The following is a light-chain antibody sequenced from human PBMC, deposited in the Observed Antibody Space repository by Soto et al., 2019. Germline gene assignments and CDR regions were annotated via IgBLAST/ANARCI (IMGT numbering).Light chain of an antibody. J-gene: IGLJ2*01. CDR3: SLYVASDNWL. CDR2: EVT. V-gene: IGLV2-8*01. CDR1: SSDVGDYKY. Sequence: QSALTQPPSASGSLGQSVTISCTGTSSDVGDYKYVSWYQHHPGKAPKLLIYEVTQRPSGVPDRFSGAKSGNTASLTVSGLQAEDEADYLCSLYVASDNWLFGGGTKLTVL.